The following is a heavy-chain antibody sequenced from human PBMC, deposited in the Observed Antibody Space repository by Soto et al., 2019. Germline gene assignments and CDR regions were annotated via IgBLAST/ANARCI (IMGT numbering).Heavy chain of an antibody. D-gene: IGHD5-12*01. J-gene: IGHJ4*02. Sequence: EVQLLESGGTLVQPGGSLRLSCVASGFTFSNYAMRWVSQAPGKGLEWDSTVTTRGASTYYADSVKGRFAISRDESMNTLYLQMNSLRADDTAVYYCAKSSGYRGFHDGPESKWFDYWGQGTLVTGSS. CDR2: VTTRGAST. CDR3: AKSSGYRGFHDGPESKWFDY. V-gene: IGHV3-23*01. CDR1: GFTFSNYA.